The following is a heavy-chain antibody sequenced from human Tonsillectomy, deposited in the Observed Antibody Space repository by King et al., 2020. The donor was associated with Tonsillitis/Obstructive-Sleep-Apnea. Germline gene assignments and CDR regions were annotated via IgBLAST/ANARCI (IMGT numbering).Heavy chain of an antibody. D-gene: IGHD2-2*01. CDR1: GYTFTIYG. V-gene: IGHV1-18*01. CDR2: ISAYNGNT. J-gene: IGHJ6*03. CDR3: AIVVVVVPAAISYYYYYMDV. Sequence: VQLVESGAEVKKPGASVKVSCKASGYTFTIYGISWVRQAPGQGLEWMGWISAYNGNTNYAQKLQGRVTMTKDTSTSTAYMELRSLRSDDTAVYYCAIVVVVVPAAISYYYYYMDVWGKGTTVTVSS.